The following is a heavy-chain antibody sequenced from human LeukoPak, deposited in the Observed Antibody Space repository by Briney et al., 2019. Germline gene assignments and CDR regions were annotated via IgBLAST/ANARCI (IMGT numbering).Heavy chain of an antibody. Sequence: TGGSLRPSCAASGFTFSSYSTNWVRQAPGKGLEWVSYISSSSSTIYYADSVKGRFTISRDNAKNSLYLQMNSLRAEDTAVYYCARERPDYGGNWGCDYWGQGTLVTVSS. J-gene: IGHJ4*02. D-gene: IGHD4-23*01. V-gene: IGHV3-48*01. CDR3: ARERPDYGGNWGCDY. CDR2: ISSSSSTI. CDR1: GFTFSSYS.